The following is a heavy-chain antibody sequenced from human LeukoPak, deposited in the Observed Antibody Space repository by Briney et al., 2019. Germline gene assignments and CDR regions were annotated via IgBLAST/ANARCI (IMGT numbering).Heavy chain of an antibody. Sequence: SETLSLTCTVSGGSISSYYWSWIRQPPGKGLEWIGYIYYSGSTNYNPSLKSRVTISVDTSKNQFSLKLSSVTAADTAVYYCARGGYYYDSSGYFDYWGQGTLVTVSS. D-gene: IGHD3-22*01. J-gene: IGHJ4*02. CDR2: IYYSGST. V-gene: IGHV4-59*01. CDR3: ARGGYYYDSSGYFDY. CDR1: GGSISSYY.